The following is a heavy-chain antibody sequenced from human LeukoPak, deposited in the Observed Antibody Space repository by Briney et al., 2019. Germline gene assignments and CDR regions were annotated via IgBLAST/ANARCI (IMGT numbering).Heavy chain of an antibody. CDR3: GMSGDRVPLQDDVFDV. CDR1: GYSFTSYC. CDR2: FYPGDSGP. Sequence: GESLKISCKVSGYSFTSYCIGWVRQMPGKGLGWMGIFYPGDSGPTYSPSFQGQVTISVDKSINTAYLQWSSLQASDTAMYYCGMSGDRVPLQDDVFDVWGQGTMVTVST. J-gene: IGHJ3*01. D-gene: IGHD1-26*01. V-gene: IGHV5-51*01.